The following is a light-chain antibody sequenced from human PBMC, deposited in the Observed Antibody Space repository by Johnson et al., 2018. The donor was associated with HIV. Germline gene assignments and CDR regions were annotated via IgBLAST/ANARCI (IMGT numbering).Light chain of an antibody. CDR1: SSNIGNNY. V-gene: IGLV1-51*01. CDR3: GTWDSSLSAGV. CDR2: DNN. J-gene: IGLJ1*01. Sequence: QSVLTQSPSVSAAPGQKVTISCSGSSSNIGNNYVSWYQQLPGTAPKLLIYDNNKRPSGIPDRFSGSKSGTSATLDITGLQTGDEADYYCGTWDSSLSAGVFGTGTKVTVL.